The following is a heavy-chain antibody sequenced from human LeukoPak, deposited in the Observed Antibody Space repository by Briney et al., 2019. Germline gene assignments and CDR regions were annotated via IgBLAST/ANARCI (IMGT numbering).Heavy chain of an antibody. Sequence: ASVKVSCKASGYTFTSYYMHWVRQAPGQGLEWMGIINPSGGSTSYAQKFQGRVTMTRDTSTSTVYMELSSLRSEDTAVYYCARGVTMIVVVRLGVGFDIWGQGTMVTVSS. D-gene: IGHD3-22*01. CDR3: ARGVTMIVVVRLGVGFDI. CDR1: GYTFTSYY. CDR2: INPSGGST. J-gene: IGHJ3*02. V-gene: IGHV1-46*01.